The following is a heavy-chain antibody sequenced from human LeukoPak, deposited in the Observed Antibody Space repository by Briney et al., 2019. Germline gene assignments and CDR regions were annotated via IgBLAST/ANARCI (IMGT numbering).Heavy chain of an antibody. CDR2: IRYDGSNK. CDR3: ARSHDYGSGSFAFDV. CDR1: GFTFSTYG. Sequence: GGSLRLSCAASGFTFSTYGMHWVRQAPGKGLEWVAFIRYDGSNKYYADSVKGRFTISRDNSKNTMYLQMNSLRAEDTAVYYCARSHDYGSGSFAFDVWGQGTMVTVSS. J-gene: IGHJ3*01. V-gene: IGHV3-30*02. D-gene: IGHD3-10*01.